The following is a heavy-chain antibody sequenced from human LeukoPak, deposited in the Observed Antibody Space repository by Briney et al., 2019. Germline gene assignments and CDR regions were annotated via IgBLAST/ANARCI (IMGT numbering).Heavy chain of an antibody. J-gene: IGHJ4*02. CDR2: ISSSSSYI. CDR3: ARSSAYYYDSSGYYFKNPFDY. D-gene: IGHD3-22*01. CDR1: GFTFNIYT. Sequence: AGGSLRLSCAASGFTFNIYTMNRVRQAPGKGLEWVSSISSSSSYIYYADSVKGRFTISRDNAKNSLYLQMNSPRAEDTAVYYCARSSAYYYDSSGYYFKNPFDYWGQGTLVTVSS. V-gene: IGHV3-21*01.